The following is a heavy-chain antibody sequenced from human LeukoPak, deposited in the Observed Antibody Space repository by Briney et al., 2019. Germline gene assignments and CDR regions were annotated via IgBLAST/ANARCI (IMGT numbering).Heavy chain of an antibody. CDR2: IYSSGGT. CDR3: AGRVDF. V-gene: IGHV3-53*01. CDR1: GFTVSSNY. Sequence: PGGSLRLSCAASGFTVSSNYMSWVRQAPGKGLEWVSLIYSSGGTYYADSVKGRFTISRDNSKNTLYLQMNSLRADDTAVYYCAGRVDFWGQGTLVTVSS. J-gene: IGHJ4*02. D-gene: IGHD3/OR15-3a*01.